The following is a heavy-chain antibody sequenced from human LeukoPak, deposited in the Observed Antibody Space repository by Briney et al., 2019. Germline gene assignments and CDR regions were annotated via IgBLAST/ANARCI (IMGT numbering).Heavy chain of an antibody. CDR2: IYYSGST. J-gene: IGHJ3*02. V-gene: IGHV4-39*07. CDR1: GGSISSSSYY. Sequence: SETLSLTCTVSGGSISSSSYYWGWIRQPPGKGLEWIGSIYYSGSTYYNPSLKSRVTISVDTSKNQFSLKLSSVTAADTAVYYCARGLLLYNWKYGDAFDIWGQGTMVTVSS. D-gene: IGHD1-7*01. CDR3: ARGLLLYNWKYGDAFDI.